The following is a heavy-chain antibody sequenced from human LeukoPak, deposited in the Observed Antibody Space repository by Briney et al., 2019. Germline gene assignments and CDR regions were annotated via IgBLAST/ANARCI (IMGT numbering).Heavy chain of an antibody. D-gene: IGHD3-3*01. CDR1: GGSISSYY. V-gene: IGHV4-4*07. CDR3: ARGYYDFWSGRTGGYFDY. J-gene: IGHJ4*02. Sequence: SETLSLTCTVSGGSISSYYWSWIRQPAGKGLEWIGRIYTSGSTNYNPSLKSRVTMSVDTSKNQFSLKLSSVTAADTAVYYCARGYYDFWSGRTGGYFDYWGQGTLVTVSS. CDR2: IYTSGST.